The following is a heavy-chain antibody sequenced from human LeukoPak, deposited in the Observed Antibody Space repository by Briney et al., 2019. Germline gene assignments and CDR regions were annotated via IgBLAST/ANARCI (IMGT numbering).Heavy chain of an antibody. CDR3: TKRGNRPYDDC. D-gene: IGHD5-12*01. Sequence: QPGGSLRLSCAASGFTFSSYGMSWVRQAPGKGLEWVSGISGGAGSTYYADSVKGRFTISRDNSKNTLYLQMNSLRAEDTAVYYCTKRGNRPYDDCWGQGTLVTVSS. CDR2: ISGGAGST. CDR1: GFTFSSYG. J-gene: IGHJ4*02. V-gene: IGHV3-23*01.